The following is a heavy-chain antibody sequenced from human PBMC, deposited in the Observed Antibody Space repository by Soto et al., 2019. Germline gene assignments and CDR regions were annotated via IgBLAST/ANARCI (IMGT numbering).Heavy chain of an antibody. D-gene: IGHD2-15*01. CDR2: ISYDGSNK. J-gene: IGHJ6*02. CDR3: ARDFAVVVVADRYYGMDV. CDR1: GFTFSSYA. V-gene: IGHV3-30-3*01. Sequence: QVQLVESGGGVVQPGRSLRLSCAASGFTFSSYAMHWVRQAPGKGLEWVAVISYDGSNKYYADSVKGRFTISRDNSKNTLYLQMNIVRAEDTAVYYCARDFAVVVVADRYYGMDVWGQGTTVTVSS.